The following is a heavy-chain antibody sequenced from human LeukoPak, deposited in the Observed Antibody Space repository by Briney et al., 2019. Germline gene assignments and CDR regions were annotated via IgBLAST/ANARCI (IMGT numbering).Heavy chain of an antibody. CDR3: AMGPYLRLDSGSFFVY. CDR2: ISGRGDKA. J-gene: IGHJ4*02. Sequence: PGGSLSLSCAASGFTFSDYVMSWVRQAPGKGLEWVSSISGRGDKATYSDSVRGRFTISRDTSRNTIYLQINSLRAEDTAFYFCAMGPYLRLDSGSFFVYWCQGTQGTVSS. D-gene: IGHD1-26*01. V-gene: IGHV3-23*01. CDR1: GFTFSDYV.